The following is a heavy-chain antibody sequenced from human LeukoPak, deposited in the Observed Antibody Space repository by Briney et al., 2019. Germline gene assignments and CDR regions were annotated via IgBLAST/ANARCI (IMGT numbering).Heavy chain of an antibody. V-gene: IGHV3-NL1*01. CDR2: IDYDGGSG. J-gene: IGHJ4*02. D-gene: IGHD6-13*01. Sequence: PGGSLRLSCTVSGFTLSSYEMSWIRQAPGKGLEWVSSIDYDGGSGYYADSVKGRFTISRDNSKNTLYLQMNSLRAEDTAVYYCAKALDPIAAHPPDYWGQGTLVTVSS. CDR1: GFTLSSYE. CDR3: AKALDPIAAHPPDY.